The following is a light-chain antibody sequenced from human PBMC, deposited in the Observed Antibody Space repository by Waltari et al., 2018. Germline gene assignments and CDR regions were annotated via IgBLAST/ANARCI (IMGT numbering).Light chain of an antibody. V-gene: IGKV3-11*01. CDR1: QEVDVY. J-gene: IGKJ4*01. Sequence: PSQEVDVYVALCQQSPGKPPVLLIDDTSNRAPDIPARFSGSGSETDFTLTISSLEPEDFAVYYCQQRRNWPLTFGGGTKVEIK. CDR3: QQRRNWPLT. CDR2: DTS.